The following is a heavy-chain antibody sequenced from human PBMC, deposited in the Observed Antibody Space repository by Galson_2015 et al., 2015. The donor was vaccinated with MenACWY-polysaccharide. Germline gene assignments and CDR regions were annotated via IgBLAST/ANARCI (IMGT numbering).Heavy chain of an antibody. CDR2: ISGSGGST. V-gene: IGHV3-23*01. CDR1: GFTFSSYA. J-gene: IGHJ5*01. Sequence: SLRLSCAASGFTFSSYAMSWVRQAPGKGLEWVSAISGSGGSTYYADSVKGRFTISRDNSKNTLYLQMNSLKAEDTAAYYCAKGGGVVVVAAKYNWFDSWGQGTLVTVSS. D-gene: IGHD2-15*01. CDR3: AKGGGVVVVAAKYNWFDS.